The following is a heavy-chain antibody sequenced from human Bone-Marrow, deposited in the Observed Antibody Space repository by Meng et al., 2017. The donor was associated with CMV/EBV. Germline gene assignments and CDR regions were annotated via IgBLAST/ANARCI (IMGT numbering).Heavy chain of an antibody. Sequence: ASVKVSCKASGYTFTGYYMHWVRQAPGRGLEWMGWMNPNSGNTGYAQKFQGRVTMTRNTSISTAYMELSSLRSEDTAVYYCARRRRGWNYGFDPWGQGTLGTV. CDR3: ARRRRGWNYGFDP. CDR2: MNPNSGNT. J-gene: IGHJ5*02. D-gene: IGHD1-7*01. V-gene: IGHV1-8*02. CDR1: GYTFTGYY.